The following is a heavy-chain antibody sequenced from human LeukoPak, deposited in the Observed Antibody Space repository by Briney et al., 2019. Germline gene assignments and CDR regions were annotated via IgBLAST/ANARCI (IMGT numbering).Heavy chain of an antibody. J-gene: IGHJ6*02. V-gene: IGHV1-69*13. D-gene: IGHD3-3*01. CDR1: GGTFSSYA. CDR3: ARDPNDFWSGYYTHYYYGMDV. Sequence: SVKVSCKASGGTFSSYAISWVRQAPGQGLEWVGGIIPIFGTANYAQKFQGRVTITADESTSTAYMELSSLRSEDTAVYYCARDPNDFWSGYYTHYYYGMDVWGQGTTVTVSS. CDR2: IIPIFGTA.